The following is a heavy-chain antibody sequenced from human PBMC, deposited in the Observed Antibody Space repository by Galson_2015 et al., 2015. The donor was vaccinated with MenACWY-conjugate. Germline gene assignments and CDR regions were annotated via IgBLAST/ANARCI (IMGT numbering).Heavy chain of an antibody. Sequence: SLRLSCAASGFTFSNSWMNWIRQAPGSELEWVANINPEGSRGTYVDSVKGRFTISRDNAENSVYLEMNSLRPEDTAVFYCAAWTADDNYWAQGTLVTVSS. V-gene: IGHV3-7*01. J-gene: IGHJ4*02. CDR1: GFTFSNSW. CDR2: INPEGSRG. D-gene: IGHD3/OR15-3a*01. CDR3: AAWTADDNY.